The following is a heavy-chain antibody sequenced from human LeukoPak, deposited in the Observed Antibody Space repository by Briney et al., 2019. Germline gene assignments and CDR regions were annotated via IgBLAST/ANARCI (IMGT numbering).Heavy chain of an antibody. V-gene: IGHV4-59*12. Sequence: SETLSLTCTVSGGPIISYYWSWIRQPPGKGLEWIAYTHSSGDTGYNPSLKSRVTISVDTYKNQFSLKLSSVTAADTAVYYCARDRGSGSYSAIDAFDIWGQGTMVSVSS. CDR1: GGPIISYY. CDR3: ARDRGSGSYSAIDAFDI. J-gene: IGHJ3*02. CDR2: THSSGDT. D-gene: IGHD1-26*01.